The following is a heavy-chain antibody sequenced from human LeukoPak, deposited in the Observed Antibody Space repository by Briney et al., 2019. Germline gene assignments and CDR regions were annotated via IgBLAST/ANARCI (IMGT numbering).Heavy chain of an antibody. D-gene: IGHD3-22*01. CDR2: ISSSSSTI. Sequence: GGSLRLSCAASGFTFSSYSMNWVRQAPGKGLEWVSYISSSSSTIYYADSVKGRFTISRDNAKNSLYLQMNSLRAEDTAVYYCARVAYDSSGYYYYGAGDYWGQGTLVTVSS. V-gene: IGHV3-48*04. CDR1: GFTFSSYS. J-gene: IGHJ4*02. CDR3: ARVAYDSSGYYYYGAGDY.